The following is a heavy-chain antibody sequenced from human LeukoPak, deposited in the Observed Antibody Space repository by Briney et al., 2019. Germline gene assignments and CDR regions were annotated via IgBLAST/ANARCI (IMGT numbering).Heavy chain of an antibody. D-gene: IGHD3-9*01. CDR2: ISSRSSYI. J-gene: IGHJ5*02. CDR3: ARDRGGLRYFDWLRTKGGFDP. Sequence: GGSLRLSCAASGFTFSSYSMNWVRQAPGKGLEWVSSISSRSSYIYYADSVKGRFTISRDNAKNSLYLQMNSLRAEDTAVYYCARDRGGLRYFDWLRTKGGFDPWGQGTLVTVSS. V-gene: IGHV3-21*01. CDR1: GFTFSSYS.